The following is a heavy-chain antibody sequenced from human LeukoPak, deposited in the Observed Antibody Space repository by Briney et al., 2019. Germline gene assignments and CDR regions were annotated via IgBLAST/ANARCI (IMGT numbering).Heavy chain of an antibody. J-gene: IGHJ6*02. CDR2: IIPILGIA. Sequence: SVKVSCKASGYTLTSYGISWVRQAPGQGLEWMGRIIPILGIANYAQKFQGRVTITADKSTSTAYMELSSLRSEDTAVYYCARDEGDGALYYGMDVWGQGTTVTVSS. CDR3: ARDEGDGALYYGMDV. D-gene: IGHD3-16*01. V-gene: IGHV1-69*04. CDR1: GYTLTSYG.